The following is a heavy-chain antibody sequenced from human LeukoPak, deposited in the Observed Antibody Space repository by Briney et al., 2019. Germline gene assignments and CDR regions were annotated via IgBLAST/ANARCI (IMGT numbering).Heavy chain of an antibody. CDR1: GFTFSSYS. Sequence: GGSLRLSCAASGFTFSSYSMNWVRQAPGQGLGWVSSISSSSSYIYYADSVKGRFTISRDNAKNSLYLQMNSLRAEDTAVYYCASVRYCSSTSCLEGALDPWGQGTLVTVSS. CDR2: ISSSSSYI. CDR3: ASVRYCSSTSCLEGALDP. J-gene: IGHJ5*02. V-gene: IGHV3-21*01. D-gene: IGHD2-2*01.